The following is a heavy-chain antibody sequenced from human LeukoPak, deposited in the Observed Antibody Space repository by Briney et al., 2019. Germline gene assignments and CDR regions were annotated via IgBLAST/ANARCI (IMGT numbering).Heavy chain of an antibody. J-gene: IGHJ4*02. Sequence: GGSLRLSCAASGFSFSSYAMSWVRQAPGKGLEWVSAIVGSGGNMYYADSVKGRFTISRDNFKSTLYLEMNSLRAEDTAVYYCAKGLTWDSTSCSDWGQGTLVTVSS. CDR1: GFSFSSYA. V-gene: IGHV3-23*01. CDR2: IVGSGGNM. D-gene: IGHD2-2*01. CDR3: AKGLTWDSTSCSD.